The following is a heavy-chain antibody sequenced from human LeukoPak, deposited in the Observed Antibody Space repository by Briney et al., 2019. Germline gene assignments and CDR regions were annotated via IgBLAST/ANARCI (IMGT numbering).Heavy chain of an antibody. J-gene: IGHJ6*03. V-gene: IGHV3-33*06. CDR1: GLTFSSYG. D-gene: IGHD2-2*02. Sequence: PGGSLRLSCAASGLTFSSYGMHWVRQAPGKGLEWVAVIWYDGSNKYYADSVKGRFTISRDNSKNTLYLQMNSLRAEDTAVYYCAKDYCSGTSCYTHYYYMDVWGKGTTVTVSS. CDR2: IWYDGSNK. CDR3: AKDYCSGTSCYTHYYYMDV.